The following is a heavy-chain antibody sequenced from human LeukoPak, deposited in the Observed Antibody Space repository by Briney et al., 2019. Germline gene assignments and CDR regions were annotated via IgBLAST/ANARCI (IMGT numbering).Heavy chain of an antibody. CDR1: GFTFSSYA. V-gene: IGHV3-23*01. Sequence: GSLRLSCAASGFTFSSYAMSWVRQAPGKGLEWVSAICCSGGSTYYADSVKGRFTISRDNSKNTLYLQMNSLRAEDTAVYYCAKQIPAALYYFDYWGQGTLVTVSS. D-gene: IGHD2-2*01. CDR2: ICCSGGST. CDR3: AKQIPAALYYFDY. J-gene: IGHJ4*02.